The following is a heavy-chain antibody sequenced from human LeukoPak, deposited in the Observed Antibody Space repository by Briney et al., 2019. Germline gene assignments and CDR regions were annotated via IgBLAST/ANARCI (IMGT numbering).Heavy chain of an antibody. CDR3: ARATLIVEATTTGAFDV. CDR2: ISSSGRYL. V-gene: IGHV3-21*06. Sequence: GGSLRLSCAASGFTFSSHVMNWVRQAPGKGLEWVSSISSSGRYLYYADSVRGRFTISRDNAKNSLYLELNSLRAEDTAIYYCARATLIVEATTTGAFDVWGQGTLVTVSS. CDR1: GFTFSSHV. D-gene: IGHD3-22*01. J-gene: IGHJ3*01.